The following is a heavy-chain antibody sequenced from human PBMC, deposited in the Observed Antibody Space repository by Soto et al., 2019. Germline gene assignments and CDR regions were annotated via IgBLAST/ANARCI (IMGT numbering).Heavy chain of an antibody. CDR2: ISGSGGDA. CDR3: VKEFDAPGYYYERAFDY. J-gene: IGHJ4*02. D-gene: IGHD3-22*01. V-gene: IGHV3-23*01. Sequence: EVQLLESGGGLVQPGGSLRLSCAASGFTFSTYAMPWVRQAPGKGLEWVSAISGSGGDAYLADSVRGRFIISRDNSKNTLDLQMSGLRADDTALYYCVKEFDAPGYYYERAFDYWGQGTLVTVSS. CDR1: GFTFSTYA.